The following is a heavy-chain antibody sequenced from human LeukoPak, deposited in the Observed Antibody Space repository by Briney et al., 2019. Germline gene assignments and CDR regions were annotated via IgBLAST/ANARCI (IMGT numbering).Heavy chain of an antibody. CDR3: ARDYVYAFDY. J-gene: IGHJ4*02. CDR1: GFSFSSYS. D-gene: IGHD2/OR15-2a*01. V-gene: IGHV3-48*01. Sequence: GGSLRLSCAASGFSFSSYSMNWVRQAPRKGLEWVSYISGSGNAKHYTDSVKGRFTISRDNAKNALYLQMNSLRAEDTAVYFCARDYVYAFDYWGQGTLVTVSS. CDR2: ISGSGNAK.